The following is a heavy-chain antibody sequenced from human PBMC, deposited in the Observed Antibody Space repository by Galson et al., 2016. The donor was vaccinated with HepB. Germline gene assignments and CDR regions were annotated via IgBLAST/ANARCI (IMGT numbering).Heavy chain of an antibody. V-gene: IGHV5-10-1*01. CDR3: ARQGIAVAGKQYYDGMDV. D-gene: IGHD6-19*01. J-gene: IGHJ6*01. Sequence: QSGAEVKKPGESLRISCKGSGYSFTNYWITWVRQMPGKGLEWMGRIDPSDSYTNYSPSFQGHVTISADKSLSTAYLQWSSLKASDTAIYYCARQGIAVAGKQYYDGMDVWGQGTTVTVSS. CDR2: IDPSDSYT. CDR1: GYSFTNYW.